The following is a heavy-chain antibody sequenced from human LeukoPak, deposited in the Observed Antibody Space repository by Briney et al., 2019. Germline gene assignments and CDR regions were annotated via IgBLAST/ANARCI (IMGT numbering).Heavy chain of an antibody. CDR1: GFTFSHFW. Sequence: GGSLSLSCAASGFTFSHFWMSWVRQAPGKGLEWVAYIKKTGSETYYVDSVKGRFTITRDSTRSSLFLQMYSLRAEDTAVYFCAREDGYCSGGNCYSYFDSWGQGTLVTVSS. CDR2: IKKTGSET. CDR3: AREDGYCSGGNCYSYFDS. J-gene: IGHJ4*02. V-gene: IGHV3-7*01. D-gene: IGHD2-15*01.